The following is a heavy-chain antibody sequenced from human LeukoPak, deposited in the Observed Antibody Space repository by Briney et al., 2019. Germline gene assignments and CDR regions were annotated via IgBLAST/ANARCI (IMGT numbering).Heavy chain of an antibody. J-gene: IGHJ4*02. D-gene: IGHD6-13*01. CDR1: GFTFSSYG. Sequence: SGGSLRLSCAASGFTFSSYGMHWVRQAPGKGLEWVAVISYDGSNKYYADSVKGRFTISRDNSKNTLYLQMNSLRAEDTAVYYCAKDPEPSSSWHKYYFDYWGQGTLVTVSS. V-gene: IGHV3-30*18. CDR2: ISYDGSNK. CDR3: AKDPEPSSSWHKYYFDY.